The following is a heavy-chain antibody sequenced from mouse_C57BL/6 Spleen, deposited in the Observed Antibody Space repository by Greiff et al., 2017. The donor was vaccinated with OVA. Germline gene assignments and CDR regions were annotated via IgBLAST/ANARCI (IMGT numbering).Heavy chain of an antibody. Sequence: QVHVKQPGAELVKPGASVKMSCKASGYTFTSYWITWVKQRPGQGLEWIGDIYPGSGSTTYNEKFKSKATLTVDTSSSTAYMQRSSLTSEDSAVYYGAKAYDGCLDYWGQGTTLTVSS. D-gene: IGHD2-3*01. CDR3: AKAYDGCLDY. CDR2: IYPGSGST. V-gene: IGHV1-55*01. CDR1: GYTFTSYW. J-gene: IGHJ2*01.